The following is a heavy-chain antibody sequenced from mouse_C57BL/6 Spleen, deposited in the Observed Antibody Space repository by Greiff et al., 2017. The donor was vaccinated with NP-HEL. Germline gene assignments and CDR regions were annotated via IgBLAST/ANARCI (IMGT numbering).Heavy chain of an antibody. Sequence: EVQRVESGAELVRPGASVKLSCTASGFNIKDDYMHWVKQRPEQGLEWIGWIDPENGDTEYASKFQGKATITADTSSNTAYLQLSSLTSEDTAVYYCTTYGYSFAYWGQGTLVTVSA. CDR3: TTYGYSFAY. CDR1: GFNIKDDY. J-gene: IGHJ3*01. V-gene: IGHV14-4*01. D-gene: IGHD2-2*01. CDR2: IDPENGDT.